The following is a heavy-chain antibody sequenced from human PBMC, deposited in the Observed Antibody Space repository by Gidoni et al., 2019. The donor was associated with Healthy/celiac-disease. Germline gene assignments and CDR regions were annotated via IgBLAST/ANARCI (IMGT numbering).Heavy chain of an antibody. CDR1: GFTFSSYA. D-gene: IGHD3-10*01. V-gene: IGHV3-23*01. CDR2: ISGSGGST. CDR3: AKGRELLPYYFDY. J-gene: IGHJ4*02. Sequence: EVQLSESGGGLVQPGGSLRLSCPASGFTFSSYAMSWVRQAPGKGLEWVSAISGSGGSTYYADSVKGRFTISRDNSKNTLYLQMNSLRAEDTAVYYCAKGRELLPYYFDYWGQGTLVTVSS.